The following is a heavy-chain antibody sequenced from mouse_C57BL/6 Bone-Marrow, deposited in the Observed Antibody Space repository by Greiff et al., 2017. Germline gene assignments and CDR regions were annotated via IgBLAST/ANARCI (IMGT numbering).Heavy chain of an antibody. CDR3: ARRGPYDYEDY. D-gene: IGHD2-4*01. CDR1: GYTFTSYG. V-gene: IGHV1-81*01. J-gene: IGHJ2*01. CDR2: IYPRSGNT. Sequence: VKLVESGAELARPGASVKLSCKASGYTFTSYGISWVKQRTGQGLEWIGEIYPRSGNTYYNEKFKGKATLTADKSSSTAYMELRSLTSEDSAVYFCARRGPYDYEDYWGQGTTLTVSS.